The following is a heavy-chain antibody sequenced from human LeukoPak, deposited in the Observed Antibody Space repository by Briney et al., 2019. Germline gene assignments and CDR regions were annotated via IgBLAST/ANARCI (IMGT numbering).Heavy chain of an antibody. CDR2: ISYDGNDY. CDR3: AKDSQHLAIYYFDY. J-gene: IGHJ4*02. CDR1: GFTFTSYA. Sequence: GGSLRLSCAASGFTFTSYAMHWVRQAPGKGLEWVAVISYDGNDYHYADSVKGRFTISRDNSKNTLYLQMNSLRAEDTAFYYCAKDSQHLAIYYFDYWGQGTLVTVSS. V-gene: IGHV3-30*18. D-gene: IGHD6-13*01.